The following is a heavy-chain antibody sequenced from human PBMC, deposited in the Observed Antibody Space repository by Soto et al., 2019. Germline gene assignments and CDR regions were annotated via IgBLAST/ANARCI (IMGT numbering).Heavy chain of an antibody. CDR1: GGTFSSYA. V-gene: IGHV1-69*13. D-gene: IGHD3-10*01. CDR2: IIPIFGTA. Sequence: GASVKVSCKASGGTFSSYAISWVRQAPGQGLEWMGGIIPIFGTANYAQKFQGRVTITADESTSTAYMELSSLRSEDTAVYYCARDSRRGLNWFDPWGQGTLVTVSS. J-gene: IGHJ5*02. CDR3: ARDSRRGLNWFDP.